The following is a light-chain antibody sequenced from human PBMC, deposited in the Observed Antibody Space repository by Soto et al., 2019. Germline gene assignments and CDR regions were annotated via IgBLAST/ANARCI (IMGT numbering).Light chain of an antibody. CDR3: QQYSNWPPLYT. CDR2: DAS. V-gene: IGKV3-15*01. J-gene: IGKJ2*01. Sequence: EIVMTQSPATLSVSTGERAILSCRASQSVSSYLAWYQQKPGLPPRLLIYDASARATGIPDRFSGRESGTDFTLTIISLQSEDFAVYYCQQYSNWPPLYTFGRGTKLEIK. CDR1: QSVSSY.